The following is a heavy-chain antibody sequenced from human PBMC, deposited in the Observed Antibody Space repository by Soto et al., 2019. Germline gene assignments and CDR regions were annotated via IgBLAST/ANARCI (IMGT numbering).Heavy chain of an antibody. CDR1: GGPISGYY. J-gene: IGHJ6*02. CDR2: IFYRGNT. D-gene: IGHD2-15*01. CDR3: TRHAIIPKLQYGMDV. Sequence: SETLSLTCTVSGGPISGYYWSWIRQPPGKGLEWIGYIFYRGNTLYNPSLQSRVTISIDSSKNQFSLRLSSVTAADSAVYYCTRHAIIPKLQYGMDVWGQGASVTVSS. V-gene: IGHV4-59*01.